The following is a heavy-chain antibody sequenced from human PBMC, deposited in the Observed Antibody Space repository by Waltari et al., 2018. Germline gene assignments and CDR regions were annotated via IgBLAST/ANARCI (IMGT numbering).Heavy chain of an antibody. CDR3: ARTALEWLPLYYFDY. CDR1: GGSISSGGYS. CDR2: IYYSGST. Sequence: QVQLQESGPGLVKPSQTLSLTCTVSGGSISSGGYSWSWIRQHPGKGLEWIGYIYYSGSTYYNPSLKSRVTISVDTSKNQFSLKLSSVTAADTAVYYCARTALEWLPLYYFDYWGQGTLVTVSS. D-gene: IGHD3-3*01. J-gene: IGHJ4*02. V-gene: IGHV4-31*03.